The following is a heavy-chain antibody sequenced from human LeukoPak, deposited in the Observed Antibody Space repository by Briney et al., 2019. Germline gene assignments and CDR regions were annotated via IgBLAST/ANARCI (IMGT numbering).Heavy chain of an antibody. J-gene: IGHJ3*02. Sequence: GGSLRLSCAASGFTFSTYWMSWVRQAPGKGLEWVANIKQGGTEKYYVGSVKGRFTISRDNAKKSLYLQMNSLRADDTAVYYCATDPPSRYCTNGVCYTGAFDIWGQGTMVTVSS. V-gene: IGHV3-7*03. CDR2: IKQGGTEK. CDR3: ATDPPSRYCTNGVCYTGAFDI. D-gene: IGHD2-8*01. CDR1: GFTFSTYW.